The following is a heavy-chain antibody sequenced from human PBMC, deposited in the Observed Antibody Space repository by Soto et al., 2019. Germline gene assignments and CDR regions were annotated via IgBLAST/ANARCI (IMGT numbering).Heavy chain of an antibody. V-gene: IGHV3-33*01. J-gene: IGHJ5*02. D-gene: IGHD2-2*01. CDR3: ARDVVVVPAAIHWFDP. Sequence: GGSLRLSCAASGFTFSSYGIHWVRQAPGKGLEWVAVIWYDGSNKYYADSVKGRFTISRDNSRNTLYLQMNSLRAEDTAVYYWARDVVVVPAAIHWFDPWGQGTLVTVSS. CDR2: IWYDGSNK. CDR1: GFTFSSYG.